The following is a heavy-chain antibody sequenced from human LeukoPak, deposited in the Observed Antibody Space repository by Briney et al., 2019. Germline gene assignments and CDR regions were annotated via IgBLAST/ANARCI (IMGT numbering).Heavy chain of an antibody. J-gene: IGHJ6*03. D-gene: IGHD5/OR15-5a*01. Sequence: ASVKVSCKASGYSFSTYAIYWVRQAPGQRLEWMGWINAGNGDTRYSQKFQGRVTITRGTSASTAYMELSGLRSEDTAVYYCARDGYSVYGAMDVWGKGTTVTVSS. CDR2: INAGNGDT. CDR3: ARDGYSVYGAMDV. CDR1: GYSFSTYA. V-gene: IGHV1-3*01.